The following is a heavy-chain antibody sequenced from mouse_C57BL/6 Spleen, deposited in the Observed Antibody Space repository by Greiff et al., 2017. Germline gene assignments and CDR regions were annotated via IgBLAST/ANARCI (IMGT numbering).Heavy chain of an antibody. Sequence: QVQLQQSGAELARPGASVKMSCKASGYTFTSYTLHWVKQRPGQGLEWIGYINPSSGYTKYNQKFKDKATLTADKSSSTAYMQLSSLTSEDSAVYYCARDYYGSSLDYWGQGTTLTVSS. CDR1: GYTFTSYT. CDR2: INPSSGYT. D-gene: IGHD1-1*01. CDR3: ARDYYGSSLDY. V-gene: IGHV1-4*01. J-gene: IGHJ2*01.